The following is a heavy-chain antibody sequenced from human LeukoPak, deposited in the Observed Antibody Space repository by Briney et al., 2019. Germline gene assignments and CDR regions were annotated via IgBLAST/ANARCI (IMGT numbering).Heavy chain of an antibody. CDR2: INHSGST. J-gene: IGHJ1*01. Sequence: SETLSLTCAVYGGSFSGYYWSWLRQPPGKGLEWIGEINHSGSTNYNPSPKSRVTISVDTSKNQFSLKLSSVTAADTAVYYCARHSRYDFWSGYLGYFQHWGQGTLVTVSS. V-gene: IGHV4-34*01. CDR3: ARHSRYDFWSGYLGYFQH. CDR1: GGSFSGYY. D-gene: IGHD3-3*01.